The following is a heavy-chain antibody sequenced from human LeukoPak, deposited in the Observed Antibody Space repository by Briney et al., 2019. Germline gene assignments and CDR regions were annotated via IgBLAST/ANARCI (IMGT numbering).Heavy chain of an antibody. CDR3: AHSATYYYDSSGLGAFDL. CDR1: GFSLSTSGVG. D-gene: IGHD3-22*01. CDR2: IYWDDDK. Sequence: SGPTLVNPTQTLTLTCTFSGFSLSTSGVGVGWIRQPPGKALEWLALIYWDDDKRYSPSLKSRLTITKDTSKNQVVLTMTNMDPVDTATYYCAHSATYYYDSSGLGAFDLWGRGTLVTVSS. J-gene: IGHJ2*01. V-gene: IGHV2-5*02.